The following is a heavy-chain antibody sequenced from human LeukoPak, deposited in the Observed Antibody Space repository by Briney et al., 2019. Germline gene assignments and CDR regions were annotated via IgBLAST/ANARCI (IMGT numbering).Heavy chain of an antibody. CDR1: GGSICSGSYY. CDR3: ARTRRNYDFWSGYYLDY. D-gene: IGHD3-3*01. V-gene: IGHV4-61*02. J-gene: IGHJ4*02. CDR2: IYTSGST. Sequence: PSETLSLTCTVSGGSICSGSYYWSWIRQPAGKGLEWIGRIYTSGSTTYNPSLRSRVTISVDTSKNQFSLKLSSVTAADTAVYYCARTRRNYDFWSGYYLDYWGQGTLVTVSS.